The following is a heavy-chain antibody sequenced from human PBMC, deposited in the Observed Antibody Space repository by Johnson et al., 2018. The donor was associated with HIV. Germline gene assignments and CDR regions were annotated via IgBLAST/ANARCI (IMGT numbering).Heavy chain of an antibody. CDR2: ISNSGSIK. V-gene: IGHV3-11*04. CDR1: GFTFSDYY. Sequence: QEKLVESGGGLVKPGGSLRLSCAASGFTFSDYYMSWVRQAPGKGLAWVSYISNSGSIKYYADSVKGRFTVSRDNAKKSLYLQMNSLRAEDTAVYYCARDSFDISGQQHDAFDIWGQGTMVTVSS. J-gene: IGHJ3*02. CDR3: ARDSFDISGQQHDAFDI. D-gene: IGHD3-22*01.